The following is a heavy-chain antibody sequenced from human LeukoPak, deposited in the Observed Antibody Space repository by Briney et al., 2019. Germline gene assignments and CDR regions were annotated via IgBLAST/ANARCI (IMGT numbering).Heavy chain of an antibody. V-gene: IGHV3-23*01. J-gene: IGHJ4*02. Sequence: GGSLRLSCAPSGFTFSNYAMSWVRQAPGEGLEWVSSIGGSGVSTYYADSVKGRFTIARDNSKNTLYLQMDSLRAEDTAVYYCAKLVATISDWGQGTLVTVSS. CDR3: AKLVATISD. D-gene: IGHD5-12*01. CDR1: GFTFSNYA. CDR2: IGGSGVST.